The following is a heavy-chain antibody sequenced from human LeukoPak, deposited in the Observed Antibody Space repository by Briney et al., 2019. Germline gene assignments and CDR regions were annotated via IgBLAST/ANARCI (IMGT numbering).Heavy chain of an antibody. Sequence: SETLSLTCTVSGGSISSYYWSWIRQPPGKGLEWIGYIYYSGSTNYNPSLKSRVTISVDTSKNQFSLKLSSVTAADTAVYYCARGYDFWGGYSLDYWGQGTLVTVSS. J-gene: IGHJ4*02. CDR1: GGSISSYY. V-gene: IGHV4-59*01. CDR3: ARGYDFWGGYSLDY. D-gene: IGHD3-3*01. CDR2: IYYSGST.